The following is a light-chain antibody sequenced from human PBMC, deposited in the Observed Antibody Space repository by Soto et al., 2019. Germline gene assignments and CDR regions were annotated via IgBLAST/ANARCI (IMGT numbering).Light chain of an antibody. CDR1: RSNIGSNY. Sequence: QSVLTQPPSASGTPGQRVTISCSGSRSNIGSNYVYWYQQLPGTAPKLLIYRNNQRPSGVPDRFSGSKSGTSASLAISGLRSEDEADYYCAAWDDSLSGPHVVFGGGTKVTVL. CDR2: RNN. J-gene: IGLJ2*01. V-gene: IGLV1-47*01. CDR3: AAWDDSLSGPHVV.